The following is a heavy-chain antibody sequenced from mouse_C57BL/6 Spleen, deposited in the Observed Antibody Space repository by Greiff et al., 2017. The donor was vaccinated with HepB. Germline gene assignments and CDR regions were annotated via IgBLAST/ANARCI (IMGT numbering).Heavy chain of an antibody. CDR3: AREGDYDGFAY. J-gene: IGHJ3*01. CDR2: IYPGDGDT. Sequence: QVQLQQSGAELVKPGASVKISCKASGYAFSSYWMNWVKQRPGKGLEWIGQIYPGDGDTNYNGKFKGKATLTADKSSSTAYIQLSSLTSEDSAVYFCAREGDYDGFAYWGQGLWSLSLQ. CDR1: GYAFSSYW. V-gene: IGHV1-80*01. D-gene: IGHD2-4*01.